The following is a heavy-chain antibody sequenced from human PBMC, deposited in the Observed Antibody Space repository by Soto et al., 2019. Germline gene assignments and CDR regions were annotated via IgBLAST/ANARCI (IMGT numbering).Heavy chain of an antibody. CDR2: ISGGGDSI. CDR3: ARGQDDYGDSDVCFDP. Sequence: EEQLLESGGGLVQPGGSLRLSCAASGFSFSSYGMSWVRQAPGKGLEWVSGISGGGDSIYYADSVKGRFTISRDKSKNTFYLQMNSLRDEDTAVYYCARGQDDYGDSDVCFDPWGQGTLVSVSS. D-gene: IGHD4-17*01. CDR1: GFSFSSYG. J-gene: IGHJ5*02. V-gene: IGHV3-23*01.